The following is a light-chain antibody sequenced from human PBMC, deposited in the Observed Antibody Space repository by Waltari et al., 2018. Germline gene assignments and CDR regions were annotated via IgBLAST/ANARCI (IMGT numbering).Light chain of an antibody. Sequence: EIVLTQSPVTLSLSRGERATLSCRATQSVSGNLAWFRKKPGQAPRLLIYDVSKRATGITDRISGSGSETDFTLTISSLEPDDFGVYYCQQRSGWPPAITFGQGTRLEIK. CDR3: QQRSGWPPAIT. CDR2: DVS. CDR1: QSVSGN. V-gene: IGKV3-11*01. J-gene: IGKJ5*01.